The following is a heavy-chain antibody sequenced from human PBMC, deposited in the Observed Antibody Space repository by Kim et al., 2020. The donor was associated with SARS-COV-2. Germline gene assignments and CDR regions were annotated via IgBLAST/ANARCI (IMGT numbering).Heavy chain of an antibody. CDR1: GFTFSTYA. CDR2: ISSDGNVR. J-gene: IGHJ4*01. D-gene: IGHD3-16*01. V-gene: IGHV3-30*04. CDR3: AREGYAAGTIGHFDY. Sequence: GGSLRLSCLASGFTFSTYAMTWVRQAPGKGLEWVAVISSDGNVRYYADSVKGRFTISRANSKNTLYLQMNSLSAEDTAMYYCAREGYAAGTIGHFDYWG.